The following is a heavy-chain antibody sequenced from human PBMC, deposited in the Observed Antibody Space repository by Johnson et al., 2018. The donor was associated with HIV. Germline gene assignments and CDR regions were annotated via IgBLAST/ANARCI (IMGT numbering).Heavy chain of an antibody. CDR1: GFTFSSYG. CDR3: AKGQEWEQGAFDI. V-gene: IGHV3-30*02. Sequence: QVQLVESGGGVVQPGRSLRLSCAASGFTFSSYGMHWVRQAPGKGLEWVAFIRYDGSNKYYADSVKGRFTISRDNSKNTLYLQMNSLRAEDRAVYYCAKGQEWEQGAFDIGGQGTMVTVSS. CDR2: IRYDGSNK. D-gene: IGHD1-26*01. J-gene: IGHJ3*02.